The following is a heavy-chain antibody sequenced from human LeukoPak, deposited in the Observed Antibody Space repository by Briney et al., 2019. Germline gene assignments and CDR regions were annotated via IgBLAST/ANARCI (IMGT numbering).Heavy chain of an antibody. CDR2: IKQDGSEK. J-gene: IGHJ3*02. D-gene: IGHD3-22*01. Sequence: GGSLRLSCAASGFTFSNAWMNWVRQAPGKGLEWVANIKQDGSEKYYVDSVKGRFTISRDNAKNSLYLQMNSLRAEDTAVYYCARAVSYYDSSGYSDAFDIWGQGTMVTVSS. CDR3: ARAVSYYDSSGYSDAFDI. V-gene: IGHV3-7*01. CDR1: GFTFSNAW.